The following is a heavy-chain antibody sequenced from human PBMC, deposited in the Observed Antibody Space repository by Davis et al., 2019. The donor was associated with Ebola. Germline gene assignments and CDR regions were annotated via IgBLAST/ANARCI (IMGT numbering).Heavy chain of an antibody. CDR2: IITSSGGT. V-gene: IGHV1-2*06. D-gene: IGHD4-11*01. J-gene: IGHJ4*02. CDR3: ARGHNYAHEY. CDR1: GYTFTGYN. Sequence: ASVKVSCKASGYTFTGYNIHWMRQAPGQGLEWMGRIITSSGGTNYAQKFQGRVTMTRDTSISTVYMELSSLRYDDTADYYCARGHNYAHEYWGQGTLVTVSS.